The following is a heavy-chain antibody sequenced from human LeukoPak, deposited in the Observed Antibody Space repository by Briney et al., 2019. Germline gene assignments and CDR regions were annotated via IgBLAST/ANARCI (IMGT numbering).Heavy chain of an antibody. CDR1: GGSISGYS. J-gene: IGHJ6*03. CDR3: ARCGRNNRGYYYMED. Sequence: SETLSLTCTVSGGSISGYSWSWIRQPPGKGLEWIGYTHYSGSSNYNPSLKSRVTISVDTSKNQFSLKVSSVTSADTAVYYCARCGRNNRGYYYMEDWGKGTTVTVSS. V-gene: IGHV4-59*01. CDR2: THYSGSS. D-gene: IGHD2/OR15-2a*01.